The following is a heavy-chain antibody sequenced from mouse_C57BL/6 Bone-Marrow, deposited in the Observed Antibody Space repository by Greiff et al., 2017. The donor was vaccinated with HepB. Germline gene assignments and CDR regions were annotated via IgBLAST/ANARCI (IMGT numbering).Heavy chain of an antibody. V-gene: IGHV5-17*01. CDR1: GFTFSDYG. CDR3: ARRDWDGVDY. J-gene: IGHJ2*01. CDR2: ISSGSSTI. Sequence: EVKLVESGGGLVKPGGSLKLSCAASGFTFSDYGMHWVRQAPEQGLEWVAYISSGSSTIYYADTVKGRFTISRDNAKNTLFLQMTSLRAEDTAMYYCARRDWDGVDYWGQGTTLTVSS. D-gene: IGHD4-1*01.